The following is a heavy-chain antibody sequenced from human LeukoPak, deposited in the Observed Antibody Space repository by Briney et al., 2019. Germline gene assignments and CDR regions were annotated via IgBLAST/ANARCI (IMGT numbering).Heavy chain of an antibody. D-gene: IGHD3-10*01. CDR1: GDSISSSSYY. CDR3: GRHRGLWVGEL. V-gene: IGHV4-39*01. CDR2: FYRSGST. J-gene: IGHJ4*02. Sequence: SETLSLTCTVSGDSISSSSYYWGWIRQPPGQGLEWIASFYRSGSTYYSPSLKGRLTISADTSKNQLSLSLNSVTAADTAVYYCGRHRGLWVGELWGQGTLVTISS.